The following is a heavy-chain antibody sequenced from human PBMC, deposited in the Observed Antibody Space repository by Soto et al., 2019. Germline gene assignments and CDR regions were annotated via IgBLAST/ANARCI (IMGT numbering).Heavy chain of an antibody. CDR3: ARGPPRQSLVDGFDY. V-gene: IGHV1-2*02. D-gene: IGHD6-19*01. CDR2: INPNSGGT. Sequence: VSCKASGYTFTGYYMHWVRQAPGQGLEWMGWINPNSGGTNYAQKCQCRVTLTRDTSISTAYMELSRLRSEATAVYSCARGPPRQSLVDGFDYWGQGTLVTVSS. J-gene: IGHJ4*02. CDR1: GYTFTGYY.